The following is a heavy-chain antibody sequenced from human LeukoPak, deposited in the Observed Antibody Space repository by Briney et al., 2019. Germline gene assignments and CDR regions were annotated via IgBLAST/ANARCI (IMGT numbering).Heavy chain of an antibody. J-gene: IGHJ4*02. CDR2: IYTSGST. CDR3: ARDAAIYCSSTSCYPDY. D-gene: IGHD2-2*01. CDR1: GGSISSGSYY. V-gene: IGHV4-61*02. Sequence: SETLSLTCTVSGGSISSGSYYWSWIRQPAGKGLEWIGRIYTSGSTNYNPSLKSRVTISVDTSKNQFSLKLSSVTAADTAVYYCARDAAIYCSSTSCYPDYWGQGTLVTVSS.